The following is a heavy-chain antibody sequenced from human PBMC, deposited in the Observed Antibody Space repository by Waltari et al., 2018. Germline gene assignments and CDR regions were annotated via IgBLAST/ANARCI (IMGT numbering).Heavy chain of an antibody. V-gene: IGHV3-48*03. Sequence: EVQLVESGGGLVQPGGSLRLSCAASGFTFSSYEMNWVRQAPGKGLEWVSYISSSGSTIYYADSVKGRFTISRDNAKNSLYLQMNSLRAEDTAVYYCARHRSYYGSGVDPWGQGTLVTVSS. CDR3: ARHRSYYGSGVDP. J-gene: IGHJ5*02. D-gene: IGHD3-10*01. CDR2: ISSSGSTI. CDR1: GFTFSSYE.